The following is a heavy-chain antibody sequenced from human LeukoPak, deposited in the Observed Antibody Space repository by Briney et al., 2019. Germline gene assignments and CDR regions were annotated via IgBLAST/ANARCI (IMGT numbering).Heavy chain of an antibody. CDR2: ISAYNGNT. Sequence: ASVKVSCKASGYTFTSYGISWVRQAPGQGLEWMGWISAYNGNTNYAQKLQGRVTMTTDTSTSTAYMELSSLRSEDTAVYYCAGPTTDYYDSSYDAFDIWGQGTMVTVSS. J-gene: IGHJ3*02. D-gene: IGHD3-22*01. CDR1: GYTFTSYG. CDR3: AGPTTDYYDSSYDAFDI. V-gene: IGHV1-18*01.